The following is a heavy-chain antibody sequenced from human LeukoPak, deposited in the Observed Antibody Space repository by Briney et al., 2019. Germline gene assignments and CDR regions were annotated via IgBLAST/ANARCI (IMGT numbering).Heavy chain of an antibody. V-gene: IGHV4-39*07. CDR3: ARDLYSSSWYWFDP. CDR1: GGSISSSSYY. CDR2: IYYSGST. Sequence: SETLSLTCTVSGGSISSSSYYWGWIRQPPGKGLEWIGSIYYSGSTYYNPSLKSRVTISVDTSKNQFSLKLSSVTAADTAVYYCARDLYSSSWYWFDPWGQGTLVTVSS. D-gene: IGHD6-13*01. J-gene: IGHJ5*02.